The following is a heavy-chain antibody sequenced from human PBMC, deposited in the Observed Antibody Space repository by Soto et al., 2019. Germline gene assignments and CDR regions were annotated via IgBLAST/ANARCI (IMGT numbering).Heavy chain of an antibody. Sequence: EVQLVESGGGLVKPGGSLRLSCAASGFTFSSYSMNWVRQAPGKGLEWVSSISSSSSYIYYADSVKGRFTISRDNAKNSLYLQMNSLRAEDTAVYSCARDGGIAVAGHDAFDIWGQGTMVTVSS. CDR2: ISSSSSYI. D-gene: IGHD6-19*01. V-gene: IGHV3-21*01. CDR3: ARDGGIAVAGHDAFDI. CDR1: GFTFSSYS. J-gene: IGHJ3*02.